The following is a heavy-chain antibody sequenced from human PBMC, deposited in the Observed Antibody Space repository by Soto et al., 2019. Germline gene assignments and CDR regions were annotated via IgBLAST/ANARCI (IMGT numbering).Heavy chain of an antibody. Sequence: GGSLRLSCAASGFTFSAYAMSWVRQAPGKGLEWVSAISGSDNSTYYADSVKGRFTISRDNSKNTLYLQMSSLRADDTAVYYCDTMGVWGQGNTVTVSS. CDR1: GFTFSAYA. CDR3: DTMGV. V-gene: IGHV3-23*01. J-gene: IGHJ6*02. CDR2: ISGSDNST.